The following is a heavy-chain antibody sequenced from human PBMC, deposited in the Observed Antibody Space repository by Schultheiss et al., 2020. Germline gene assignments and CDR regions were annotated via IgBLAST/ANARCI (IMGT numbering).Heavy chain of an antibody. J-gene: IGHJ4*02. V-gene: IGHV3-9*01. D-gene: IGHD6-13*01. Sequence: GGSLRLSCAASGFTFDDYAMHWVRQAPGKGLEWVSGISWNSGSIGYADSVKGRFTISRDNAKNSLYLQMNSLRAEDTALYYCAKDISPGIPRPYYFDYWGQGTLVTVSS. CDR1: GFTFDDYA. CDR3: AKDISPGIPRPYYFDY. CDR2: ISWNSGSI.